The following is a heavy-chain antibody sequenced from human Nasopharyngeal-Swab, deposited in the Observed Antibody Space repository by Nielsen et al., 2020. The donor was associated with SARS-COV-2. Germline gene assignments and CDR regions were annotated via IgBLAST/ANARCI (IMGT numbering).Heavy chain of an antibody. V-gene: IGHV3-23*01. CDR1: GFTFSSYA. CDR2: ISFGGVTT. Sequence: ESLKISCSASGFTFSSYAMSWVRQAPGKGLEWVSGISFGGVTTYYADSVKGRFTISRDNSKNTLYLQMNSLRAEDTAVYYCARGAGGDGEHAFDIWGQGTMVTVSS. CDR3: ARGAGGDGEHAFDI. J-gene: IGHJ3*02. D-gene: IGHD2-21*02.